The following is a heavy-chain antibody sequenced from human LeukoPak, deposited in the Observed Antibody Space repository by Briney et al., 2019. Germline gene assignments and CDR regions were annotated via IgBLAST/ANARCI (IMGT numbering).Heavy chain of an antibody. Sequence: PGGSLRLSCAASGFTFSSYWMSWVRQAPGKGLEWVANIKQDGSEKYYVDSVKGRFTISRDNAKNSLYLQMNSLRAEDTAVYYCAREDYYDSSGYSEFDHWGQGTLVTVSS. CDR2: IKQDGSEK. CDR3: AREDYYDSSGYSEFDH. J-gene: IGHJ4*02. V-gene: IGHV3-7*01. D-gene: IGHD3-22*01. CDR1: GFTFSSYW.